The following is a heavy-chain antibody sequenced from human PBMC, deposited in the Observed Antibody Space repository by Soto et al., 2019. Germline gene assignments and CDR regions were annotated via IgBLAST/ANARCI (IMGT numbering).Heavy chain of an antibody. Sequence: QVQLVQSGAEVRKPGASVKVSCKASGYTFTNYGVSWVRQAPGQGLEWMGWIGAYHGNTNYAEKFKGRVTLTTDTSTTTAYMALTSLDSDDTAVYYCARDRDAFYTHWGQGTLVTVSS. D-gene: IGHD3-16*01. J-gene: IGHJ4*02. V-gene: IGHV1-18*01. CDR3: ARDRDAFYTH. CDR1: GYTFTNYG. CDR2: IGAYHGNT.